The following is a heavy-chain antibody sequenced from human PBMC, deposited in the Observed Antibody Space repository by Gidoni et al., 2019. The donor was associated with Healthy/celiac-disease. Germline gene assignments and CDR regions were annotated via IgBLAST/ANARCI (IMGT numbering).Heavy chain of an antibody. CDR3: ARGVGYCSGGSCYSNWFDP. Sequence: QVQLQQWGAGLLKPSETLSLTCAVSVGSFSTYYWRWIRQPPGKGLEWIGEINHSGSTNYNPSLKRRVTISVDTSKNQFSLKMSSVTAADTAVYYCARGVGYCSGGSCYSNWFDPWGQGTLVTVSS. CDR1: VGSFSTYY. D-gene: IGHD2-15*01. CDR2: INHSGST. J-gene: IGHJ5*02. V-gene: IGHV4-34*01.